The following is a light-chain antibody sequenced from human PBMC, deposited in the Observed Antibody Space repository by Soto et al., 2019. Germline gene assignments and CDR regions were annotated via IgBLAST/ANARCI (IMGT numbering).Light chain of an antibody. CDR2: KAS. V-gene: IGKV1-5*03. J-gene: IGKJ3*01. Sequence: DMQMTQSPSTLSASVGDRVTITCRASQSISSWLAWYQQKPGKAPKLLIYKASTLESGVPSRFSGSGSGTEFTLTISSLQPDDFATYYCQQYSSYLFTFGPGTKVDIK. CDR3: QQYSSYLFT. CDR1: QSISSW.